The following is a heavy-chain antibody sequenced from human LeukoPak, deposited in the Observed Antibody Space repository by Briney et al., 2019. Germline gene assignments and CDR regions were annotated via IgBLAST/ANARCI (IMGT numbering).Heavy chain of an antibody. Sequence: PGGSLRLSCAASGFTFSSYEMNWVRQAPGKGLEGVSYISSSGSTIYYADSVKGRFTISRDNAKNSLYLQMNSLRAEDTAVYYCARERKNSSSWYHSGRRKGYYYYYMDVWGKGTTVTISS. CDR1: GFTFSSYE. J-gene: IGHJ6*03. CDR3: ARERKNSSSWYHSGRRKGYYYYYMDV. D-gene: IGHD6-13*01. CDR2: ISSSGSTI. V-gene: IGHV3-48*03.